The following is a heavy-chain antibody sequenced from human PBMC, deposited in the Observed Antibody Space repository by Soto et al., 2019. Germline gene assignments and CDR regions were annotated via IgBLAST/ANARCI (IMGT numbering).Heavy chain of an antibody. CDR2: MYYSGST. V-gene: IGHV4-61*01. CDR3: ARASSPYFDRLSAFDP. J-gene: IGHJ5*02. Sequence: QVQLQESGPGLVKPSETLSLTCTVSGGSVSSGSYSWSWIRQPPGKGLEWIGYMYYSGSTNYTPSPKSRVTISIDTSKNQFSLKLSSVTAADTAVYYCARASSPYFDRLSAFDPWGQGTLVTVSS. CDR1: GGSVSSGSYS. D-gene: IGHD3-9*01.